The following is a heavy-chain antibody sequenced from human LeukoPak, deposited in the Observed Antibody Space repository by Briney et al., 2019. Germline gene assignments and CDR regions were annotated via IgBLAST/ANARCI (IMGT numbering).Heavy chain of an antibody. CDR1: GYSISSGYY. CDR3: ARSGDYIKEGFDY. Sequence: SEPLSLTCAVSGYSISSGYYWGWIRQSPGKGLEWIGRIERSGNRHYNPSLKSRVTLSVDTSENQFSLQLSSVTAADRALYYCARSGDYIKEGFDYWGQGTLVSVSS. CDR2: IERSGNR. D-gene: IGHD3-22*01. V-gene: IGHV4-38-2*01. J-gene: IGHJ4*02.